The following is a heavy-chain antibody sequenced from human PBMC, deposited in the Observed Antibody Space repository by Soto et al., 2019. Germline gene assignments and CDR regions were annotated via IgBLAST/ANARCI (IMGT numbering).Heavy chain of an antibody. Sequence: EVQLLESGGGLAQPGGSLRLSCAASGFTFSGFAMSWVRQAPGKGLEWVSAITGSGGSTYHADSVKGRFTISRDNSKNTLYLEMNSLRADDTAVSYCAKGSSSSRPYYFDYWGQGTLATVSS. J-gene: IGHJ4*02. V-gene: IGHV3-23*01. CDR1: GFTFSGFA. CDR2: ITGSGGST. D-gene: IGHD6-6*01. CDR3: AKGSSSSRPYYFDY.